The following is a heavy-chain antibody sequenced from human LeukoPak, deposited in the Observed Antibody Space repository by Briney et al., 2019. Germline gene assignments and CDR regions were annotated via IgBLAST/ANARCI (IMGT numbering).Heavy chain of an antibody. CDR3: AYYDSSGYYHHGFDY. D-gene: IGHD3-22*01. CDR1: GFTFSSYA. Sequence: PGGSLRLSCAASGFTFSSYAMSWVRQAPGKGLEWVSGISDSGGSTYYADSVKGRFTISRDNSKNTLYLQMNSLRAEDTAVYYCAYYDSSGYYHHGFDYWGQGTLVTVSS. CDR2: ISDSGGST. V-gene: IGHV3-23*01. J-gene: IGHJ4*02.